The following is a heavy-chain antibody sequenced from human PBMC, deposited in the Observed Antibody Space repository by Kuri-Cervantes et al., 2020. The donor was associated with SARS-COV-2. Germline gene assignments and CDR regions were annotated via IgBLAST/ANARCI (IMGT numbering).Heavy chain of an antibody. V-gene: IGHV3-30-3*01. CDR3: ARGRVGVQDF. CDR1: GFTFNNYA. J-gene: IGHJ4*02. D-gene: IGHD2-21*01. CDR2: TSYDGSTK. Sequence: GESLRLSCAASGFTFNNYAMHWVRQTPGEGLEWVAITSYDGSTKYYADSVKGRFTISRDNSKNTLYLQMNNLRGEDTAVYFCARGRVGVQDFWGQGTLVTVSS.